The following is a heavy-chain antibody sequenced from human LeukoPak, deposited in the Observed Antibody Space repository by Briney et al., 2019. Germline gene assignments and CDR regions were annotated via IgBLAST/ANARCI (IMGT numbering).Heavy chain of an antibody. D-gene: IGHD3-3*01. J-gene: IGHJ4*02. Sequence: ASVKVSFTASGYTFTSYYMHWVRQAPGQGLEWMGIINPSGGSTSYAQKFQGRVTMTRDTSTSTVYMELSSLRSEDTAVYYCASNYDFWSGYNYWGQGTLVTVSS. CDR3: ASNYDFWSGYNY. CDR1: GYTFTSYY. V-gene: IGHV1-46*01. CDR2: INPSGGST.